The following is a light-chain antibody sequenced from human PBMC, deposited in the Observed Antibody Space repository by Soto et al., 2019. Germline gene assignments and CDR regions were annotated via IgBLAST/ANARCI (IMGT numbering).Light chain of an antibody. Sequence: EIVVTQSPALVSVSPGERVTLSCRASQSVISSLAWYQQKLGQAPRLLIYGASTRATGIPARFSGSGSGTDFFLTIGSLQSEDSAIYYCQHYNNWLGTFGGGTKVEIK. CDR1: QSVISS. CDR3: QHYNNWLGT. V-gene: IGKV3-15*01. J-gene: IGKJ4*01. CDR2: GAS.